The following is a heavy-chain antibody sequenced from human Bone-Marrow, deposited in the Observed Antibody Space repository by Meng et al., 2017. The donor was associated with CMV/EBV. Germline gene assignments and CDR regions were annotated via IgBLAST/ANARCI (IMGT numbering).Heavy chain of an antibody. CDR2: INPSGGST. Sequence: ASVKVSCKASGYTFTRSFIHWVRQAPGQGLEWMGIINPSGGSTTYAQKFQGRVPMTRDTSTSTVYMDLSSLTFEDTAVYYCARPGGRPYFGLEVWGQGTTVTVSS. CDR1: GYTFTRSF. J-gene: IGHJ6*01. CDR3: ARPGGRPYFGLEV. D-gene: IGHD2-15*01. V-gene: IGHV1-46*01.